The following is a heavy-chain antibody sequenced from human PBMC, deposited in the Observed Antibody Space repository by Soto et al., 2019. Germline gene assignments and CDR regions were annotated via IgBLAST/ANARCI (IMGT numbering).Heavy chain of an antibody. CDR3: ARTSGYRGYDLGILYYFDY. Sequence: EVQLVESGGGLVKPGGSLRLSCAASGFTFSSYSMNWVRQAPGKGLEWVSSISSSSSYRYYADSVKGRFTISRDNAKHSLYLQMNRLRAEDTAVYYCARTSGYRGYDLGILYYFDYWGQGTLVTVSS. V-gene: IGHV3-21*01. J-gene: IGHJ4*02. D-gene: IGHD5-12*01. CDR1: GFTFSSYS. CDR2: ISSSSSYR.